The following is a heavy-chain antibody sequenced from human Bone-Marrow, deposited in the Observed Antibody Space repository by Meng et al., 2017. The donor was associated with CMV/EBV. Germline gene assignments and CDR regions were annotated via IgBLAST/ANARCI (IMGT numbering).Heavy chain of an antibody. Sequence: GESLKISCAASGFTFSSYAMHWVRQAPGKGLEWVAVISYDGSNKYYADSVKGRFTISRDNSKNTLYLQMNSLRAEDTAVYYCASLGYCSSTSCYTDWGQGTLVTVSS. J-gene: IGHJ4*02. D-gene: IGHD2-2*02. CDR3: ASLGYCSSTSCYTD. CDR1: GFTFSSYA. CDR2: ISYDGSNK. V-gene: IGHV3-30*04.